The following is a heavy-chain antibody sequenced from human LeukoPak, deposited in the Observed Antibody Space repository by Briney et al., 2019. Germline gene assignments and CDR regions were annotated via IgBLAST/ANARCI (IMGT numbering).Heavy chain of an antibody. CDR2: ISSGSSYI. CDR1: GFTFSSYA. Sequence: GGSLRLSCAASGFTFSSYAMSWVRQAPGKGLEWVSFISSGSSYIYNADSVKGRFTISRDNSKNTLYLQMNSLRAEDTAVYYCAKWGMIRYGMDVWGQGTTVTVSS. CDR3: AKWGMIRYGMDV. J-gene: IGHJ6*02. D-gene: IGHD3-22*01. V-gene: IGHV3-23*01.